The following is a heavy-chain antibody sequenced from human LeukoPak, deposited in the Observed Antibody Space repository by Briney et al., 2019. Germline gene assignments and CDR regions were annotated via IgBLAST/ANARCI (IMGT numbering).Heavy chain of an antibody. Sequence: SVKLSCKASGYTFTGYYMHWARQAPGQGLEWRGWINTNTENPTYAQGFPGRFVFSLDTSVSTAYLQIRSLKAEDTAVYYCARGRCSSNRCYFDPWGGGTLVAVSS. V-gene: IGHV7-4-1*01. CDR3: ARGRCSSNRCYFDP. CDR2: INTNTENP. J-gene: IGHJ5*02. D-gene: IGHD2-2*01. CDR1: GYTFTGYY.